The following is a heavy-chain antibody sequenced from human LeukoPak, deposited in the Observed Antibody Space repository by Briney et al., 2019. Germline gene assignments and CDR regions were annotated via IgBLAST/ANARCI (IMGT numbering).Heavy chain of an antibody. CDR1: GFTFSTYN. V-gene: IGHV3-48*02. J-gene: IGHJ4*02. CDR2: ISSSSNTI. D-gene: IGHD5-18*01. Sequence: GGSLRLSCAASGFTFSTYNMNWVRQAPGKGLEWVSYISSSSNTIYYADSVKGRFTISRDNAKNSLYLQMNSLRDEDTAVYYCAREGIRVRIQVWTPFDNWGQGTLLTVSS. CDR3: AREGIRVRIQVWTPFDN.